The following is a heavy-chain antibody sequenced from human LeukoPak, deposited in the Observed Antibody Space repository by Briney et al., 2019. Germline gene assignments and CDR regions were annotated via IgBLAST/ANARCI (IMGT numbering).Heavy chain of an antibody. D-gene: IGHD3-10*02. V-gene: IGHV3-48*03. J-gene: IGHJ6*04. CDR3: AELGITMIGGV. CDR1: GFKISSYS. CDR2: ISSSGSTI. Sequence: GGSLRLSCAASGFKISSYSMNWVRQAPGKGLEWVSYISSSGSTIYYADSVEGRFTISRDNAKNSLYLQMNSLRAEDTAVYYCAELGITMIGGVWGKGTTVTISS.